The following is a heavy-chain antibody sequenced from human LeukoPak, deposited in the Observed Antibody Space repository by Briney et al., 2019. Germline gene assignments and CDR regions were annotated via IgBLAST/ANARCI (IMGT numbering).Heavy chain of an antibody. CDR3: AKDDAWLQYND. CDR2: IRLDGSNK. Sequence: GGSLRLSCAASGFTFSSYGMHWVRQAPGKGLEWVAFIRLDGSNKYYADSVKGRFTVSRDNSKNTLYLQINSLRDEDTAVYYCAKDDAWLQYNDWGQGTLVTVSS. CDR1: GFTFSSYG. J-gene: IGHJ4*02. D-gene: IGHD5-24*01. V-gene: IGHV3-30*02.